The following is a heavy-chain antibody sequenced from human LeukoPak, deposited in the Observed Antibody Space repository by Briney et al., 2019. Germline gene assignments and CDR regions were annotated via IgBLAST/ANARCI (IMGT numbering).Heavy chain of an antibody. J-gene: IGHJ4*02. CDR1: GYTFTSNY. D-gene: IGHD1-26*01. Sequence: ASVKVSCKASGYTFTSNYIHWVRQAPGQGLEWMGMIYPRDGSTSYAQKFQGRVTVTRDTSTSTVHMELSSLRSEDTAVYYCARSRDSGFDYWGQGTLVTVSS. CDR3: ARSRDSGFDY. CDR2: IYPRDGST. V-gene: IGHV1-46*01.